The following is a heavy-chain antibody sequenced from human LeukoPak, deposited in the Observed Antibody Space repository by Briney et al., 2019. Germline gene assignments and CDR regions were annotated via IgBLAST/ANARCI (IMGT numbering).Heavy chain of an antibody. CDR1: GVTFSSYA. Sequence: ASVKVSCTASGVTFSSYAISWVRQAPGQGLEWMGGIFPIFGTANYAQKFKGRVTITGDESTSTAYMELSSLRSEDTAVYYCARDLYRSSSIAVAGLDYWGQGTLVTVSS. V-gene: IGHV1-69*13. CDR2: IFPIFGTA. D-gene: IGHD6-19*01. CDR3: ARDLYRSSSIAVAGLDY. J-gene: IGHJ4*02.